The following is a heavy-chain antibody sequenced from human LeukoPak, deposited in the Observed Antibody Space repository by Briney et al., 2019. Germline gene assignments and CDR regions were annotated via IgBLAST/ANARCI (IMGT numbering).Heavy chain of an antibody. Sequence: SETLSLTCAVYGGSFSGYYWSWIRQPPGKGLEWIGEINHSGSTNYNPSLKSRVTISVDTSKNQFSLKLSSVTAADTAVYYCARGYSKWIPILDYWGQGTLVTVPS. CDR3: ARGYSKWIPILDY. D-gene: IGHD5-18*01. CDR2: INHSGST. J-gene: IGHJ4*02. CDR1: GGSFSGYY. V-gene: IGHV4-34*01.